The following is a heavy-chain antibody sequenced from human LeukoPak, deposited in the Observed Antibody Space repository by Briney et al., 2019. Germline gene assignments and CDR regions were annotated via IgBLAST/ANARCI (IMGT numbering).Heavy chain of an antibody. Sequence: GGSLRLSCAASGFTISDYWMSWVRQAPGKGLEWVANIKEDGSEKNYVDSAKGRFTISRDNAKNSLYLQMNSLRVEDTATYYCAKLKVFGSGSWDYWGQGSLDTVSS. J-gene: IGHJ4*02. CDR3: AKLKVFGSGSWDY. CDR1: GFTISDYW. CDR2: IKEDGSEK. V-gene: IGHV3-7*03. D-gene: IGHD3-10*01.